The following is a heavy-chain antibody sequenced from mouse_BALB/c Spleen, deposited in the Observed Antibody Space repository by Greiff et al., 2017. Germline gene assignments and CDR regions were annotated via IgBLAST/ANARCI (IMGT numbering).Heavy chain of an antibody. Sequence: EVQVVESGGGLVQPGGSRKLSCAASGFTFSDYGMAWVRQAPGKGPEWVAFISNLAYSIYYADTVTGRFTISRENAKNTLYLEMSSLRSEDTAMYYCARDGGTDAMDYWGQGTSVTVSS. V-gene: IGHV5-15*02. CDR2: ISNLAYSI. D-gene: IGHD1-1*02. CDR3: ARDGGTDAMDY. J-gene: IGHJ4*01. CDR1: GFTFSDYG.